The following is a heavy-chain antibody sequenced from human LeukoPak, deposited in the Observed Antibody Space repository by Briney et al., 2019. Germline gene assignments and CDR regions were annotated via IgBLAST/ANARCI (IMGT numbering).Heavy chain of an antibody. V-gene: IGHV1-69*05. D-gene: IGHD2-15*01. Sequence: ASVKVSCKASGGTFSSYAISWVRQAPGQGLEWMGGIIPIFGTANYARKFQGRVTITTDESTSTAYMELSSLRSEDTAVYYCAARSGGDCSGGSCYSGVYNIFDYWGQGTLVTVSS. CDR1: GGTFSSYA. J-gene: IGHJ4*02. CDR3: AARSGGDCSGGSCYSGVYNIFDY. CDR2: IIPIFGTA.